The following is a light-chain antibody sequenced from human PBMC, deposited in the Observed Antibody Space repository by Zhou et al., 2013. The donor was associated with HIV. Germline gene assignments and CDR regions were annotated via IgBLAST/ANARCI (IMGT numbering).Light chain of an antibody. J-gene: IGKJ2*01. CDR3: QQYYNSSRT. V-gene: IGKV1-5*03. Sequence: DIQMTQSPSTLSASVGDRVTITCRASQGISTWLAWYQQKQGKAPKLLIYRASNLESGVPSRFSGSGSGTEFTLTISSLQPDDFATYYCQQYYNSSRTFGQGTKLEI. CDR2: RAS. CDR1: QGISTW.